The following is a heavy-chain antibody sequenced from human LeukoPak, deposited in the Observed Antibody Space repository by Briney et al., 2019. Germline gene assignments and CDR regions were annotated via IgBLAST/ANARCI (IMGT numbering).Heavy chain of an antibody. V-gene: IGHV3-21*01. D-gene: IGHD1-26*01. Sequence: VGSLRLSCAASGFTFSSYSMNWVRQAPGKGLEWVSTISSSSSYIYYADSVKGRFTVSRDNAKNTLILQMNSLRAEDTAVYYCARGGSPPEALGDTFDVWGHGTLVTVSS. J-gene: IGHJ3*01. CDR3: ARGGSPPEALGDTFDV. CDR1: GFTFSSYS. CDR2: ISSSSSYI.